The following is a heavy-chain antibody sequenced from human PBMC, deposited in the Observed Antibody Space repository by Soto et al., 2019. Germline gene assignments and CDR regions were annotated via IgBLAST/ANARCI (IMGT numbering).Heavy chain of an antibody. CDR3: ARDWSSSDWFPHIDY. J-gene: IGHJ4*02. V-gene: IGHV3-21*06. Sequence: LRLSCAASGFTFRSYSMNWVRQAPGKGLEWVSSISGSSSFIYYADSVKGRFTISRDNAKNSLYVQMNSLRAEDTAVYYCARDWSSSDWFPHIDYWGQGTLVTVSS. D-gene: IGHD6-19*01. CDR1: GFTFRSYS. CDR2: ISGSSSFI.